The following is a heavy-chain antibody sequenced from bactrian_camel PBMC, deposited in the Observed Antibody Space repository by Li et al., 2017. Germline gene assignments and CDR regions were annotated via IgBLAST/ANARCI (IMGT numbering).Heavy chain of an antibody. J-gene: IGHJ6*01. CDR2: VYGGGGT. V-gene: IGHV3S1*01. D-gene: IGHD1*01. Sequence: HVQLVESGGGSVQAGGSLRLSCVVSRYTYSHNCMGWFRQTPGKEREGVAAVYGGGGTYYTDSVKGRFTISQDNAKNTLYLQMNSLKPEDTAMYYCAADETECRGVVAGRQRERDFAYWGQGTQVTVS. CDR1: RYTYSHNC. CDR3: AADETECRGVVAGRQRERDFAY.